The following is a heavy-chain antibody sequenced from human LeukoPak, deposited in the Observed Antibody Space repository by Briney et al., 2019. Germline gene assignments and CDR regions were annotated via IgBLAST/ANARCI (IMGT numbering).Heavy chain of an antibody. CDR1: GLTFSSSW. J-gene: IGHJ4*02. CDR2: INPDGNKK. V-gene: IGHV3-7*01. Sequence: GGSLRLSCAVSGLTFSSSWMDWVRQAPGKGLEWVASINPDGNKKYSADSVKGRFTISRDNAENSLYLQMNSLRVEDTAFYYCARDLAYSRLDYWGQGMLVTASS. D-gene: IGHD5-18*01. CDR3: ARDLAYSRLDY.